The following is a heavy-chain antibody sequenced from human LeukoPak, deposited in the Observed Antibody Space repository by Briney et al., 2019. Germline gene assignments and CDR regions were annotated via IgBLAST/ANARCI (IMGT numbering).Heavy chain of an antibody. V-gene: IGHV3-48*03. CDR1: GFTFSSYE. J-gene: IGHJ6*02. Sequence: GGSLRLSCAASGFTFSSYEMNWVRQAPGKGLEWVSYISSSGSTIYYADSVKGRFTISRDNAKNPLYLQVNSLRADNTAVYYCARLKRYVSDYYYGMDVWGQGTTVTVSS. CDR2: ISSSGSTI. CDR3: ARLKRYVSDYYYGMDV. D-gene: IGHD1-1*01.